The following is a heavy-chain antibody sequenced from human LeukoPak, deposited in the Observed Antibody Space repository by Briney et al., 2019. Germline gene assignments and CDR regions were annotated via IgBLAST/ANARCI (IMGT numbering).Heavy chain of an antibody. CDR1: GFTFSSYA. J-gene: IGHJ4*02. Sequence: GGSLRLSCAASGFTFSSYAMSWVRQAPGKGLEWVSLISVSGGSTYYADSVKGRFTISRDNSKNTLYLQMNSLRAEDTAVYYCATDGGIQLWLLGNDYWGQGTLVTVSS. CDR2: ISVSGGST. CDR3: ATDGGIQLWLLGNDY. V-gene: IGHV3-23*01. D-gene: IGHD5-18*01.